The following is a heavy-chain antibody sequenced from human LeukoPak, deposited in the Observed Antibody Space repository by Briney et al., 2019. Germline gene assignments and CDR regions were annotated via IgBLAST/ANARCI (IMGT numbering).Heavy chain of an antibody. CDR3: ATYSSLNRREFQY. V-gene: IGHV3-7*01. Sequence: QSGGSLRLSCEGSGFTFSNYWMGWARQAPGKGLQWVANIKTDGSEKYYVDSVKGRSTISRDNAKNSLYLQMNSLRAEDTAVYYCATYSSLNRREFQYWGQGTLLTVSS. CDR1: GFTFSNYW. CDR2: IKTDGSEK. J-gene: IGHJ1*01. D-gene: IGHD3-22*01.